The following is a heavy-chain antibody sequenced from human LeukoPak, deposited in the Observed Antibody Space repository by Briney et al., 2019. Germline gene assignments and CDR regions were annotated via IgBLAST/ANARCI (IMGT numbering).Heavy chain of an antibody. V-gene: IGHV3-23*01. CDR3: AKAYCGGHCYSGVDFFDY. CDR1: AFXFSRYA. D-gene: IGHD2-21*02. CDR2: ISGSGGGT. Sequence: GGSLRLSCAASAFXFSRYALSWVRQAPGKGLEWVSAISGSGGGTYYADSVKGRFTISRDNSKNTLYLQMDSLRAEDTAVYYCAKAYCGGHCYSGVDFFDYWGQGTLVTVSS. J-gene: IGHJ4*02.